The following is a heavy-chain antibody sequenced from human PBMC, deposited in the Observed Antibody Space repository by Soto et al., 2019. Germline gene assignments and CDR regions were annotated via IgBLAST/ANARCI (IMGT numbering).Heavy chain of an antibody. CDR1: GYTFTSYY. Sequence: ASVKVSCKASGYTFTSYYMHWVRQAPGQGLEWMGIINPSGGSTSYAQKFQGRVTMTRDTSTSTVYMELSSLRSEDTAVYYCARPGGGDYYDSSGYYFDYWGQGTLVTVSS. V-gene: IGHV1-46*01. CDR2: INPSGGST. J-gene: IGHJ4*02. CDR3: ARPGGGDYYDSSGYYFDY. D-gene: IGHD3-22*01.